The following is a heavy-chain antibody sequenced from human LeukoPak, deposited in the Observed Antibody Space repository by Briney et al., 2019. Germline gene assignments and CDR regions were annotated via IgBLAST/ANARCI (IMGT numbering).Heavy chain of an antibody. Sequence: GASVKVSCKASGYTFTGYYMHWVRQAPGQGLEWMGWINPNSGGTNYAQKFQGRVTMTRDTSISTAYMGLSRLRSDDTAVYYCARDRQLVLPDLYYMDVWGKGTTVTVSS. D-gene: IGHD6-6*01. CDR2: INPNSGGT. V-gene: IGHV1-2*02. J-gene: IGHJ6*03. CDR1: GYTFTGYY. CDR3: ARDRQLVLPDLYYMDV.